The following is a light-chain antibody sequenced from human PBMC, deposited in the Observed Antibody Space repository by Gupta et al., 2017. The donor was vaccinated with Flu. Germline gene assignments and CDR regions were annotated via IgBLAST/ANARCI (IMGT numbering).Light chain of an antibody. CDR1: QSISSSN. V-gene: IGKV3-20*01. CDR2: GAS. CDR3: QQYGSLPPWT. J-gene: IGKJ1*01. Sequence: TLSLSPGERATLSCRASQSISSSNLAWYQQKPGQAPRLLIYGASSRATGIPDRFSGSGSGTDFTLTISRLEPEDFAVYYCQQYGSLPPWTFGQGTKVEIK.